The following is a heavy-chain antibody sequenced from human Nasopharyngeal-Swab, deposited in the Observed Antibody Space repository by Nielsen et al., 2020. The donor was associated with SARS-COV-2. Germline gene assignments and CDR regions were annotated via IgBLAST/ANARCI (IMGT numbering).Heavy chain of an antibody. D-gene: IGHD6-6*01. CDR2: MNPNSGNT. CDR1: GYTFTSYD. V-gene: IGHV1-8*01. Sequence: ASVKVSCKASGYTFTSYDINWVRQATGQGLEWMGWMNPNSGNTGYAQKFQGRVTMTRNTSISTAYMELSSLRSEDTAVYYCALSPAARLGALFDYWGQGTLVTVSS. J-gene: IGHJ4*02. CDR3: ALSPAARLGALFDY.